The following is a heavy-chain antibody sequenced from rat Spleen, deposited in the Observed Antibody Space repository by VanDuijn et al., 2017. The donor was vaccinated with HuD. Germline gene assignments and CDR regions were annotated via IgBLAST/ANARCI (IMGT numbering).Heavy chain of an antibody. Sequence: EVQLVESDGGLVQPGRSLKLSCAASGFTFSDYYMAWVRQAPTKGLEWVATISYDDSTTYYRDSVKGRFTISKDNAGNTGYLQMNNLRSEDTAMYYCASLMYTPDYLGVMDAWGQGASVTVSS. CDR1: GFTFSDYY. CDR2: ISYDDSTT. D-gene: IGHD1-6*01. V-gene: IGHV5-29*01. CDR3: ASLMYTPDYLGVMDA. J-gene: IGHJ4*01.